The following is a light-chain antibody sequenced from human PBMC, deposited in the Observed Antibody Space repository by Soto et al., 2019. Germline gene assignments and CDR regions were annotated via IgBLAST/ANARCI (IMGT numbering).Light chain of an antibody. Sequence: DIVMTQSPDSLAVSLGERATINCKSSQSVFYSSNNKNFLAWYQQKPRQPPKLLIYWASTRESGVPDRFSGSGSVTDFTLTISSLQAEDVAVYFCQQYYSIPWTFGHGTKVEIK. CDR1: QSVFYSSNNKNF. CDR3: QQYYSIPWT. CDR2: WAS. V-gene: IGKV4-1*01. J-gene: IGKJ1*01.